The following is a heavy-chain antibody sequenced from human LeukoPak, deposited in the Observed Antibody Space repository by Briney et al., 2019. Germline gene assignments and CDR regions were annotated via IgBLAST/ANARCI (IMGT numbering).Heavy chain of an antibody. CDR1: GFTVSNAW. CDR3: TTEVGATAKG. D-gene: IGHD1-26*01. Sequence: GGSLRLSCAASGFTVSNAWMIWVRQAPGKGLEWVGRIKTKSEGGTTDCAAPVKGRFTISRDDSKNALYLQMNSLKSEDTGVYYCTTEVGATAKGWGQGTLVTVSS. CDR2: IKTKSEGGTT. V-gene: IGHV3-15*01. J-gene: IGHJ4*02.